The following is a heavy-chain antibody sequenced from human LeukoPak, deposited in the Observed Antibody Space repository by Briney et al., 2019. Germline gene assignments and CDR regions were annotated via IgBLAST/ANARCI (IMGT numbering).Heavy chain of an antibody. CDR1: GFTFSDYG. Sequence: GGSVRLSCAASGFTFSDYGMSWVRQAPGKGLEWVSGISDSGGNTKHADSVKGRFSVSRDNSKNTLYLQMNSLRAEDTAVYYCAKIGRMYDFWTGYYEEEVDYMDVWGKGTTVTVSS. D-gene: IGHD3-3*01. CDR3: AKIGRMYDFWTGYYEEEVDYMDV. V-gene: IGHV3-23*01. CDR2: ISDSGGNT. J-gene: IGHJ6*03.